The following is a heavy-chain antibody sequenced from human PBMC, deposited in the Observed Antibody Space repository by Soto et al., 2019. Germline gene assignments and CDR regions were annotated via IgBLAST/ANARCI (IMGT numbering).Heavy chain of an antibody. Sequence: GGSLRLSCAASGFTFSDYYMSWIRQTPGKGLEWISYISSSGDIIYYADSVKGRFTISRDNAKNSLYLQMNSLRAEDTAVYYCARDLGYYDSSGYFDYWGQGTLVTVSS. CDR2: ISSSGDII. CDR3: ARDLGYYDSSGYFDY. D-gene: IGHD3-22*01. J-gene: IGHJ4*02. V-gene: IGHV3-11*01. CDR1: GFTFSDYY.